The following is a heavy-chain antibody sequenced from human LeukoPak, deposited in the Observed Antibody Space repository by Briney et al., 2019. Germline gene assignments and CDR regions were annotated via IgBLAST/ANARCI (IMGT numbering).Heavy chain of an antibody. V-gene: IGHV3-48*03. J-gene: IGHJ5*01. D-gene: IGHD2/OR15-2a*01. Sequence: GGSLRLSCAASGYTFDAYEINWVRQAPGKGLEWVSYISGSGRTIYYADSVKGRFTISWDNAKNSVYLQMNRLRAEDTAVYYCARGVYGRFDSWGQGTLVTVSS. CDR1: GYTFDAYE. CDR3: ARGVYGRFDS. CDR2: ISGSGRTI.